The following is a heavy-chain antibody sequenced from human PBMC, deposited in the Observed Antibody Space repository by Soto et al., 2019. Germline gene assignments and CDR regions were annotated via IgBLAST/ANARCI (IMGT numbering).Heavy chain of an antibody. Sequence: QVQLIQSEAEVKKPGSSVRVSCTASGGIFGSHGFSWVRQAPGQRLEWVGGFIPIFRTLTYTEKFQARVRIAADESTKTVSMYLSSVTSEDTAVYYCVRDRRIYYADPHDEFVASDYEVWGQGTMVSVSS. CDR1: GGIFGSHG. J-gene: IGHJ3*01. CDR3: VRDRRIYYADPHDEFVASDYEV. CDR2: FIPIFRTL. V-gene: IGHV1-69*01. D-gene: IGHD3-22*01.